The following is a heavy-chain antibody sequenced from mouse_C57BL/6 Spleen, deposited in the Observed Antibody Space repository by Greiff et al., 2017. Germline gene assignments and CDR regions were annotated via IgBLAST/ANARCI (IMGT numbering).Heavy chain of an antibody. CDR1: GYTFTRYW. CDR2: IYPGSGST. Sequence: QVQLQQSGAELVKPGASVKMSCKASGYTFTRYWITWVKQRPGPGLEWIGDIYPGSGSTNYNEQFKNKATLIVDTSSSTAYMQLSSLTSEDSAVYYCARSYDGYYEDYFDYWGQGTTLTVSS. D-gene: IGHD2-3*01. V-gene: IGHV1-55*01. CDR3: ARSYDGYYEDYFDY. J-gene: IGHJ2*01.